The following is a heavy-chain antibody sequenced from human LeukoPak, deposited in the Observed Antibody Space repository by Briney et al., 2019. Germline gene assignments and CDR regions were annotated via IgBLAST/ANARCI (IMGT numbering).Heavy chain of an antibody. V-gene: IGHV4-34*01. D-gene: IGHD3-22*01. J-gene: IGHJ4*02. CDR2: INHSGST. Sequence: PSETLSLTCAVYGGSFSGYYWSWLRQPPGKGLEWIGEINHSGSTNYNPSLKSRVTISVDTSKNQFSLKLSSVTAADTAVYYCARHSANYYDSSGRVYYFDYWGQGTLVTVSS. CDR1: GGSFSGYY. CDR3: ARHSANYYDSSGRVYYFDY.